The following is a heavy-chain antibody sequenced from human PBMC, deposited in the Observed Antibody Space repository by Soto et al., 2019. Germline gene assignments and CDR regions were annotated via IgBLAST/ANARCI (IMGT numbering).Heavy chain of an antibody. CDR1: GGSISSGGYY. J-gene: IGHJ4*02. V-gene: IGHV4-31*03. Sequence: QVQLQESGPGLVKPSQTLSLTCTVSGGSISSGGYYWSWIRQHPGKGLEWIGYIYYRGSTYYNPYLKSRVTISVDTTKTQFSLKLSSVTGADTAVYYCARKATVTTCFDYWGQGTLVTVSS. CDR2: IYYRGST. CDR3: ARKATVTTCFDY. D-gene: IGHD4-17*01.